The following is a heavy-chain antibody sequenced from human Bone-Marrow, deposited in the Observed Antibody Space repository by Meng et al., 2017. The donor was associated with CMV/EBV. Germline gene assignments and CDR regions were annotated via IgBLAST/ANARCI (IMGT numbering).Heavy chain of an antibody. Sequence: SVKVSCKASGGTFSSYSISWVRQAPGQGLEWMGRIIPILGITNQAQKFQGRVTITADKSTSTAYMELSSLRSEDTAVYYCASGRSGSSANQGGYYYYGMDVWGQGTTVTVSS. J-gene: IGHJ6*02. CDR1: GGTFSSYS. D-gene: IGHD6-6*01. CDR3: ASGRSGSSANQGGYYYYGMDV. V-gene: IGHV1-69*02. CDR2: IIPILGIT.